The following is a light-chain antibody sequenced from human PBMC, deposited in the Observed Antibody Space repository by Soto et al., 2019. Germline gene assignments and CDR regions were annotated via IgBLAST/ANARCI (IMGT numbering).Light chain of an antibody. V-gene: IGKV3-20*01. CDR2: GAS. CDR1: QSVSSS. CDR3: QQYGGSSFT. J-gene: IGKJ3*01. Sequence: EIVLTQSPGTLSLSPGERATLSCRASQSVSSSLAWYQQKPGQAPSLLIYGASSRATGIPDRFSGSGSGTDFPLSSSRVEPEDFAVYYCQQYGGSSFTFGPGTKVDI.